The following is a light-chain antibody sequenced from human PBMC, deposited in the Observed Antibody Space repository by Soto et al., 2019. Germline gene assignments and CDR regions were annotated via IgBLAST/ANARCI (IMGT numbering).Light chain of an antibody. Sequence: QSALTQPPSASGSPGQSVTISCTGTSSDVGGYNYVSWYQHHPGKAPKLIIYEVNKRPSGVPDRFSGSKSGNTASLTVSGLQAEDEANYYCSSYAGNNNLGIFGGGTTVTVL. J-gene: IGLJ2*01. CDR3: SSYAGNNNLGI. CDR2: EVN. V-gene: IGLV2-8*01. CDR1: SSDVGGYNY.